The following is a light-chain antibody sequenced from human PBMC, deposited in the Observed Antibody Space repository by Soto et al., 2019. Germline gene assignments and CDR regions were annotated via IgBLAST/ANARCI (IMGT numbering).Light chain of an antibody. Sequence: QSALTQPASASGSPGQSITISCTGTSSDVGGYNYVSWYQQHPGKAPKLMIYEVSNRPSGVSNRFSGSRSGNTASLTISGLQAEDEADYYCSSYTDSSNYVFGTGTKLTVL. CDR3: SSYTDSSNYV. V-gene: IGLV2-14*01. CDR2: EVS. J-gene: IGLJ1*01. CDR1: SSDVGGYNY.